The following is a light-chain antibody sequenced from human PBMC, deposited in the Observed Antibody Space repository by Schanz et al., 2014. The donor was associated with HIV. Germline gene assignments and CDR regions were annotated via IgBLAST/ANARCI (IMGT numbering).Light chain of an antibody. CDR3: HHYGTSPPAFT. Sequence: EIVLTQSPGTLSLSPGERATLSCRASQSVSSSSLAWYQQKPGQAPRLLIYGASSRASGILDRFSGSGSGTDFTLTISRLEPEDFAVYYCHHYGTSPPAFTFGPGTKVDIK. V-gene: IGKV3-20*01. J-gene: IGKJ3*01. CDR1: QSVSSSS. CDR2: GAS.